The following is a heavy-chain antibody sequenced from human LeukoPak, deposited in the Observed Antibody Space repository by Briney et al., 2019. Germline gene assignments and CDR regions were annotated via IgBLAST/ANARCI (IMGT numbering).Heavy chain of an antibody. J-gene: IGHJ4*02. CDR3: ARDLPDTAMVTPFDY. CDR1: GGTFISYA. D-gene: IGHD5-18*01. CDR2: ISAYNGNT. V-gene: IGHV1-18*01. Sequence: GASVTVSFKASGGTFISYAISWVRQAPGQGLEWMGWISAYNGNTNYAQKLQGRVTMTTDTSTSTAYMELRSLRSDDTAVYYCARDLPDTAMVTPFDYWGQGTLVTVSS.